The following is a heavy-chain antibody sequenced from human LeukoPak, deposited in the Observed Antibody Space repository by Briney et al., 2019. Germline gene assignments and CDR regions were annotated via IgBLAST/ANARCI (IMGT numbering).Heavy chain of an antibody. D-gene: IGHD3-16*01. CDR1: GFTFSSYW. J-gene: IGHJ6*02. CDR3: ARGGGLDV. Sequence: GGSLRLSGAASGFTFSSYWRNWARQAPGKGREGVASINKNGDVNYYVDSVKGRFTISRDNAKNSLYLQMSNLRAEDTAVYFCARGGGLDVWGQGATVTVSS. V-gene: IGHV3-7*03. CDR2: INKNGDVN.